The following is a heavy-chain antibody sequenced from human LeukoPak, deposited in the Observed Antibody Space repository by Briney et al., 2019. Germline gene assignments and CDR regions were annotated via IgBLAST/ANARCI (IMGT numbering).Heavy chain of an antibody. CDR1: GYTFTGYY. V-gene: IGHV1-2*04. D-gene: IGHD1-26*01. CDR2: INPNSGGT. CDR3: ARQKLVGATPPAFDI. J-gene: IGHJ3*02. Sequence: ASVKVSCKASGYTFTGYYMHWVRQAPGQGLEWMGWINPNSGGTNYAQKFQGWVTMTRDTSISTAYMELSRLRSDDTAVYYCARQKLVGATPPAFDIWGQGAMVTVSS.